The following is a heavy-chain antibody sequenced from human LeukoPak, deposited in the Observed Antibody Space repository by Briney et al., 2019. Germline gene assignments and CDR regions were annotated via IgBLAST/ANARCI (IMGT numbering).Heavy chain of an antibody. J-gene: IGHJ4*02. D-gene: IGHD3-3*01. CDR1: GGSISSSSYY. Sequence: SETLSLTCTVSGGSISSSSYYWGWIRQPPGKGLEWIGNIYYSGSTNYNPSLKSRVTISLDTSKNQFSLKLSSVTAADTAVYYCARAGSGYYHSTGGTQAYFDYWGQGTLVTVSS. CDR3: ARAGSGYYHSTGGTQAYFDY. CDR2: IYYSGST. V-gene: IGHV4-61*05.